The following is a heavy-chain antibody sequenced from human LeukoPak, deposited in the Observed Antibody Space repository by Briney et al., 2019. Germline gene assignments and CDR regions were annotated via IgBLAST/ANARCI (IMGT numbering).Heavy chain of an antibody. V-gene: IGHV3-23*01. CDR2: ISGSGGST. J-gene: IGHJ3*02. Sequence: GGSLRLSCAASGFTLSSYAISWVRQAPGKGLEWVSAISGSGGSTYYADSVKGRFTISRDDAKTSVYLQMNSLRDEDTAIYYCARDNIWAFDIWGQGTMVTVAS. CDR3: ARDNIWAFDI. CDR1: GFTLSSYA. D-gene: IGHD3-9*01.